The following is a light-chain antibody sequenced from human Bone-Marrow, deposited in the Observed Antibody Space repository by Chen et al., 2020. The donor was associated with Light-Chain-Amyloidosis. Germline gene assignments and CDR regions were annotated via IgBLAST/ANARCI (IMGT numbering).Light chain of an antibody. CDR1: SSDVGGYNY. CDR3: CSYAGSYTWV. CDR2: DVS. V-gene: IGLV2-11*01. Sequence: QSPLTQPRSVSGPPGPSVPISCPGTSSDVGGYNYVSWYQQHPGKAPKLMIYDVSKRPSGVPDRFSGSKSGNTASLTISGLQAEDEADYYCCSYAGSYTWVFGGGTKLTVL. J-gene: IGLJ3*02.